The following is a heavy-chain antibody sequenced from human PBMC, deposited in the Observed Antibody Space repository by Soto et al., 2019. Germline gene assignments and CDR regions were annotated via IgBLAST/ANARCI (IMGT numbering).Heavy chain of an antibody. D-gene: IGHD6-13*01. J-gene: IGHJ6*02. Sequence: ASVKVSCKASGYTFTSYAMHWVRQAPGQRLEWMGWINAGNGNTKYSQKFQGRVTITRNTSASTAYRELSSLRYEDTAEYYCARSGYSSSWYNYYYGMDVWGQGXTVTVYS. CDR3: ARSGYSSSWYNYYYGMDV. CDR1: GYTFTSYA. CDR2: INAGNGNT. V-gene: IGHV1-3*01.